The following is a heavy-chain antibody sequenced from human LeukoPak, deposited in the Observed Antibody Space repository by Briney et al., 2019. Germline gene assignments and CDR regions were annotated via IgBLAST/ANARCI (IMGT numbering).Heavy chain of an antibody. Sequence: SETLSLTCTVSGGSISSHYWSWIRQPPGKGLEWIGYIYCSGSTNYNPSLKSRVTISVDTSKNQFSLKLSSVTAADTAVYYCARLNPAAAGTEDPNFDYWGQGTLVTVSS. V-gene: IGHV4-59*11. D-gene: IGHD6-13*01. CDR2: IYCSGST. CDR1: GGSISSHY. J-gene: IGHJ4*02. CDR3: ARLNPAAAGTEDPNFDY.